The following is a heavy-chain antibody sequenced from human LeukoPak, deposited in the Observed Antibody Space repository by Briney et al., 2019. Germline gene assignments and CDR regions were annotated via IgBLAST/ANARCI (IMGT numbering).Heavy chain of an antibody. V-gene: IGHV1-69*04. CDR2: IIPILGIA. Sequence: KAGGSLRLSCAASGGTFSSYAISWVRQAPGQGLEWMGRIIPILGIANYAQKFQGRVTITADKSTSTAYMELSSLRSEDTAVYYCAREQPDSSGWFYFDYWGQGTLVTVSS. CDR1: GGTFSSYA. J-gene: IGHJ4*02. CDR3: AREQPDSSGWFYFDY. D-gene: IGHD6-19*01.